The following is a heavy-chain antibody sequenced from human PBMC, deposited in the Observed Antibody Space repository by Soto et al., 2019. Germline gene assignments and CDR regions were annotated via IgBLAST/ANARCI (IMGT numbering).Heavy chain of an antibody. D-gene: IGHD3-22*01. J-gene: IGHJ4*02. CDR3: AKEADISGYHPDY. Sequence: GGSLRLSCAASGFTFSSYAMSWVRQAPGKGLEWVSVISGSGGSTHYADSVKGRSTISRDNSKNTLYLQVNRLRAEDTAVYYCAKEADISGYHPDYWGQGTQVTVSS. CDR1: GFTFSSYA. V-gene: IGHV3-23*01. CDR2: ISGSGGST.